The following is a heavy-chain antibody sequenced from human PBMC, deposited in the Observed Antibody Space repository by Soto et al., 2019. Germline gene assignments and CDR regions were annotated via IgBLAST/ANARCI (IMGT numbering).Heavy chain of an antibody. CDR2: FNPMSGST. CDR1: GYIFINYY. D-gene: IGHD6-13*01. CDR3: ARDLAAADY. Sequence: QVQLXXSGAEVKKPXXXXKISXKTXGYIFINYYIHWVRQAPGQGLEWVALFNPMSGSTNYAQKLQGRVTVTSDTSTSTVYMELSSLISEDTAVYYCARDLAAADYWGQGTLVTVSS. V-gene: IGHV1-46*04. J-gene: IGHJ4*02.